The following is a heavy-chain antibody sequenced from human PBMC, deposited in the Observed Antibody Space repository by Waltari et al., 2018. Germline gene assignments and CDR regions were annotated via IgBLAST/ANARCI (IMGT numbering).Heavy chain of an antibody. Sequence: EVQLLESGGDLVQPGGSLILSCVASGCTFSISGMSWVRQAPGKGLEWVSSLSSTGTSTYYADSVKGRFTISRDNSENTLYLQMDSLRVEDTAVYYCAKLTTAKTFDIWGQGTVVTVSS. V-gene: IGHV3-23*01. D-gene: IGHD2-21*02. CDR1: GCTFSISG. J-gene: IGHJ3*02. CDR3: AKLTTAKTFDI. CDR2: LSSTGTST.